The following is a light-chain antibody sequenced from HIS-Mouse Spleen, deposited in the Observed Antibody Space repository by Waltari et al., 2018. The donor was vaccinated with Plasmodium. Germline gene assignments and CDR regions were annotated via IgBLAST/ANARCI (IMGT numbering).Light chain of an antibody. CDR1: SSDVGGYNY. V-gene: IGLV2-14*01. CDR2: EVS. Sequence: QSALTQPASVSGSPGQSITISCTGTSSDVGGYNYVSWYQQHPGKAPKLMIYEVSNRASGVSDRFSGSKSGKTASLTIAGLQADDEADYYCSSYTSSSTVVFGGGTKLTVL. CDR3: SSYTSSSTVV. J-gene: IGLJ2*01.